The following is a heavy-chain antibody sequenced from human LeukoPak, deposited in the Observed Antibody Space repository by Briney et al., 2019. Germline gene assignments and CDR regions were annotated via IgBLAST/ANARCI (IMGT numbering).Heavy chain of an antibody. D-gene: IGHD3-16*01. CDR3: ARGGVDV. V-gene: IGHV3-7*01. CDR1: DDSITIYY. Sequence: ETLSLTCTVSDDSITIYYWTWIRQPPGKGLEWVANIKQDGSEKYYVDSVKGRFTISRDNAKNSLYLQMNSLRAEDTAVYYCARGGVDVWGKGTTVTISS. J-gene: IGHJ6*04. CDR2: IKQDGSEK.